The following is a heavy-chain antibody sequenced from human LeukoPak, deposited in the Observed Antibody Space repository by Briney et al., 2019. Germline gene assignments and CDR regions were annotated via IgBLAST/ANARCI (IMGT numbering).Heavy chain of an antibody. CDR1: GFTFSSYW. Sequence: GGSLRLSCAASGFTFSSYWMSWVRQAPGKGLEWVANIKQDGSEKYYVDSVKGRLTISRDNAKNSLYLQMNSLRAEDTAVYYCARDGYSGSYNYWGQGTLVTVSS. CDR3: ARDGYSGSYNY. D-gene: IGHD1-26*01. CDR2: IKQDGSEK. J-gene: IGHJ4*02. V-gene: IGHV3-7*01.